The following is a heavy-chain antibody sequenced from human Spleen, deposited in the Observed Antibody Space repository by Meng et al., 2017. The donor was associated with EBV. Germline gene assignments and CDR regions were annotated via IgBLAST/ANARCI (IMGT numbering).Heavy chain of an antibody. CDR3: SRDLAGSVDY. V-gene: IGHV3-74*03. Sequence: EVQLVGSGGALVQPGGSLRLSCAASGFTFSSYWMHWVRQAPGKGLAWVSRTSESGAITTYADSVKGRFTISRDNAKNTLYLQMNSLRDEDTAVYYCSRDLAGSVDYWGQGTLVTVSS. CDR1: GFTFSSYW. J-gene: IGHJ4*02. CDR2: TSESGAIT. D-gene: IGHD1-14*01.